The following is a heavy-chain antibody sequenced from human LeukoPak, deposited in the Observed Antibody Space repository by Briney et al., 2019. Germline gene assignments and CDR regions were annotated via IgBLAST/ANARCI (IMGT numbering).Heavy chain of an antibody. CDR2: IYTSGST. V-gene: IGHV4-4*09. J-gene: IGHJ4*02. CDR3: ARHGVANYYFDS. D-gene: IGHD3-3*01. Sequence: SETLSLTCTVSGFTISSYYWSWIRQPPGKGLEWIGYIYTSGSTSYNPSLKSRVTISVDTSNNQFALKLISVTAADTAVYYCARHGVANYYFDSWGQGTLVTVSS. CDR1: GFTISSYY.